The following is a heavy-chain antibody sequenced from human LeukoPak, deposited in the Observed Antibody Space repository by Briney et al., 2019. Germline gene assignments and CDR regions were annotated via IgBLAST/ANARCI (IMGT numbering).Heavy chain of an antibody. CDR1: GFTFSSYG. V-gene: IGHV3-30*03. J-gene: IGHJ6*02. CDR3: ARVTYDSSGYGGQAYYGMDV. D-gene: IGHD3-22*01. CDR2: ISYDGSNK. Sequence: PGGSLRLSCAASGFTFSSYGMHWVRQAPGKGLEWVAVISYDGSNKYYADSVKGRFTISRDNSKNTLYLQMNSLRAEDTAVYYCARVTYDSSGYGGQAYYGMDVWGQGTTITVSS.